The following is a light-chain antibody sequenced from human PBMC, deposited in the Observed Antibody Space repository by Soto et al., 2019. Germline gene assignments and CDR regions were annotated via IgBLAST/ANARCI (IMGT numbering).Light chain of an antibody. CDR3: CSYAGSSTLYV. CDR2: EGT. J-gene: IGLJ1*01. V-gene: IGLV2-23*01. CDR1: SSDVGSYNL. Sequence: QSVLTQPASVSGSPGQSITISCTGTSSDVGSYNLVSWYQQHPVKAPQLIIYEGTQRPSGVSSRFSGSKSGNTASLTISGLQAEDEADYYCCSYAGSSTLYVFGTGTKVTVL.